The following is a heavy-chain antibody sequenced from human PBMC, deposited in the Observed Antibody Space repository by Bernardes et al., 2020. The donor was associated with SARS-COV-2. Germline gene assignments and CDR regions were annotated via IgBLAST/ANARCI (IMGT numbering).Heavy chain of an antibody. Sequence: GGSLRLSCAASGFTFTKYDMSWVRQAPGKGLEWVSGISGSGNTTYYADSVKGRFTISRDNSTNTLFLQMASLRAEDTAVYYCAKDDDRPLFGAPGFDSWGQGTLVTVSS. J-gene: IGHJ4*02. V-gene: IGHV3-23*01. CDR2: ISGSGNTT. CDR1: GFTFTKYD. D-gene: IGHD3-3*01. CDR3: AKDDDRPLFGAPGFDS.